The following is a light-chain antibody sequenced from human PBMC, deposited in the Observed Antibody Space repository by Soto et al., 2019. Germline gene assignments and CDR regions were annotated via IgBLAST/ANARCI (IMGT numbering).Light chain of an antibody. J-gene: IGLJ2*01. CDR2: LEGSGSY. Sequence: QLMLTQSSSASASLGSSVKLTCTLSSGHSSYIIAWHQQQPGKAPRYLMKLEGSGSYNKGSGVPDRFSGSSSGADRYLTISNLQSEDEADYYCETWDSNTSVFGGGTQLTVL. CDR3: ETWDSNTSV. CDR1: SGHSSYI. V-gene: IGLV4-60*03.